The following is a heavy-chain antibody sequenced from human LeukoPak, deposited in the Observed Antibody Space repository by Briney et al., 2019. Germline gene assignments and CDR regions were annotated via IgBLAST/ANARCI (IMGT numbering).Heavy chain of an antibody. CDR1: GYTFTCYY. CDR2: INPNSGGT. V-gene: IGHV1-2*04. Sequence: GASVKVSCKASGYTFTCYYMHWVRQAPGQGLEWMGWINPNSGGTNCAQKFQGWVTMTRDTSISTAYMELSRLRSDDTAVYYCAISRRGYCSSTSCYGGWFDPWGQGTLVTVSS. CDR3: AISRRGYCSSTSCYGGWFDP. J-gene: IGHJ5*02. D-gene: IGHD2-2*01.